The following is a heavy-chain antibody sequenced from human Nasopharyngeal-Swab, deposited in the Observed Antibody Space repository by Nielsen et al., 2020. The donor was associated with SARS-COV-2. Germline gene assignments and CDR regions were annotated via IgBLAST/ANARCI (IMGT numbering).Heavy chain of an antibody. CDR2: ISSANGDT. J-gene: IGHJ4*02. V-gene: IGHV1-3*04. Sequence: ASVKVSCKASGYTFTTYAMHWVRQAPGHGLEWMGRISSANGDTKYSQKFQGRVTITGDTSANTASLELRSLTSEDTAVYYCARDWECTTAGCYNWSFGDWGQGTLVTVSP. CDR3: ARDWECTTAGCYNWSFGD. CDR1: GYTFTTYA. D-gene: IGHD2-2*02.